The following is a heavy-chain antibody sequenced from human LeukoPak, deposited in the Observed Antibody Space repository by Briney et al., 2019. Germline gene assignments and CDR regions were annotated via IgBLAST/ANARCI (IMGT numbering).Heavy chain of an antibody. V-gene: IGHV3-30-3*01. D-gene: IGHD2-15*01. J-gene: IGHJ4*02. CDR1: GFTFSSYA. CDR2: ISYDGSNK. Sequence: PGGSLRLSCAASGFTFSSYAMHWVRQAPGKGLEWVAVISYDGSNKYYADSGKGRFTISRDNSKNTLYLQMNSLRAEDTAVYYCARAGDCSGGSCYPHYWGQGTLVTVSS. CDR3: ARAGDCSGGSCYPHY.